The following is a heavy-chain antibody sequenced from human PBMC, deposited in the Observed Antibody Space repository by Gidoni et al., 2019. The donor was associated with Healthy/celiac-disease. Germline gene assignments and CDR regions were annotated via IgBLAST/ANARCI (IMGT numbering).Heavy chain of an antibody. CDR1: GCSIRSSSYY. V-gene: IGHV4-39*01. CDR2: IYYSGST. Sequence: QLQLQESGPGLVKPSGTLSLTCTVPGCSIRSSSYYSGWIRQPPGKGLEWIGSIYYSGSTYYNPSLSSRVTISVDTSKNQFSLKLSSVTAADTAVYYCARHIGYGSGSYYNTSPLNYYYYGMDVWGQGTTVTVSS. CDR3: ARHIGYGSGSYYNTSPLNYYYYGMDV. J-gene: IGHJ6*02. D-gene: IGHD3-10*01.